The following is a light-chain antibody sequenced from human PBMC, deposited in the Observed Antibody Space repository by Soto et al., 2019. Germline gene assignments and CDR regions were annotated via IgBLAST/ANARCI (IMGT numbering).Light chain of an antibody. CDR1: SSNIGSNY. CDR3: AAWEDSLSGVV. V-gene: IGLV1-47*01. CDR2: RNN. J-gene: IGLJ2*01. Sequence: QSVLTQPLSASGTPGQRVTISCSGSSSNIGSNYVYWYQQIPGTAPKLLIYRNNQRPSGGPDRFSGSKSGTLASLAISGLRSEDEAAYYCAAWEDSLSGVVFGGGTKLTV.